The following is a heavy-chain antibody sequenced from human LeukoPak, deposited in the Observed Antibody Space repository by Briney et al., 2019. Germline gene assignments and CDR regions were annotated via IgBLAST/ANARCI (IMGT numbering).Heavy chain of an antibody. J-gene: IGHJ4*02. CDR1: GFTGSNNY. V-gene: IGHV3-53*01. D-gene: IGHD4-17*01. Sequence: GGSLRLSWAASGFTGSNNYMSWVRQAPGKGLEWVSVISGGGNTNYADSVKGRFTISRDNSKNTLYLQMNSLRAEDTAVYYCVVFGDSNHWGQGTQVTVSS. CDR2: ISGGGNT. CDR3: VVFGDSNH.